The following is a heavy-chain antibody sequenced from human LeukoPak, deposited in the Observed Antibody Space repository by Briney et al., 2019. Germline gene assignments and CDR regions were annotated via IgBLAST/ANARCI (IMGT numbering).Heavy chain of an antibody. CDR3: ASHPFDY. Sequence: PSETLSLTCTVSGGSIISSSYYWGWIRQPPGKGLEWIGTIYYSGSTYYNPSLKSRVTIFVDTSKNQFSLKLSSVTAADTAVYYCASHPFDYWGQGTLVTVSS. CDR2: IYYSGST. J-gene: IGHJ4*02. V-gene: IGHV4-39*01. CDR1: GGSIISSSYY.